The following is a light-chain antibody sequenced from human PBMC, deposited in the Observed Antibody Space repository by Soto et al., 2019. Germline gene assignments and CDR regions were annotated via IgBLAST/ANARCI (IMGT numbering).Light chain of an antibody. CDR1: TANIGTNS. J-gene: IGLJ1*01. CDR2: TNN. V-gene: IGLV1-44*01. Sequence: SVLTQPPSVSGTPGQRVTISCSGSTANIGTNSVNWFQHLPGTAPKLLIYTNNQRPSGVPERFSGSRSGTSASLAISGLQSEDEADYYCATWDDSVYVFGSGTKLTVL. CDR3: ATWDDSVYV.